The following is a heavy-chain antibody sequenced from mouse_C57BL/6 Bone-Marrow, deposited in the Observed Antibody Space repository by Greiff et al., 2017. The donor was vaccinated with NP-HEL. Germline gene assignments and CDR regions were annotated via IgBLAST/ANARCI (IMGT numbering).Heavy chain of an antibody. Sequence: EVKLVESGGGLVQPGGSLKLSCAASGFTFSDYYMYWVRQTPEKRLEWVAYISNGGGSTYYPDTVKGRFTISRDNAKNTLYLQMSRLKSEDTAMYYCARQGIYYGSTWFAYWGQGTLVTVSA. CDR1: GFTFSDYY. V-gene: IGHV5-12*01. D-gene: IGHD1-1*01. CDR3: ARQGIYYGSTWFAY. J-gene: IGHJ3*01. CDR2: ISNGGGST.